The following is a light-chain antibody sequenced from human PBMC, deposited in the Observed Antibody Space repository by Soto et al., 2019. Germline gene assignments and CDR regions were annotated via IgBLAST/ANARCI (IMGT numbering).Light chain of an antibody. CDR2: GAS. CDR1: QSVSSSY. Sequence: EIVLTQSPGTLSLSPGERATLSCRASQSVSSSYLAWYQQKPGQAPRLRIYGASSKATGIPDRFSGSGSATDFTLTISRLEPEDFAVYFCQQYGNSPPNTFGQGTKVEIK. CDR3: QQYGNSPPNT. V-gene: IGKV3-20*01. J-gene: IGKJ2*01.